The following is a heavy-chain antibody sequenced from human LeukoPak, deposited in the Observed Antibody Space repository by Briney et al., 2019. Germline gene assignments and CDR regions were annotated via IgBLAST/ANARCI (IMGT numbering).Heavy chain of an antibody. Sequence: SETLSLTCTVSGGSMTTYYWSWIRQPPGKGLEWIGYIYYSGSTNYNPSLKSRVTISVDTSKNQFSLKLSSVTAADTAVYYCASTSGWYSFFDYWGQGTLVTVSS. D-gene: IGHD6-19*01. CDR1: GGSMTTYY. CDR2: IYYSGST. J-gene: IGHJ4*02. CDR3: ASTSGWYSFFDY. V-gene: IGHV4-59*08.